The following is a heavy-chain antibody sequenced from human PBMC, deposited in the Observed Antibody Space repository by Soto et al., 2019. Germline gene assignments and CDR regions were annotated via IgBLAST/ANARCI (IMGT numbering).Heavy chain of an antibody. CDR3: AKDGDCSSTSCYTEYFQH. CDR2: INSDGSST. V-gene: IGHV3-74*01. J-gene: IGHJ1*01. Sequence: GGSLRLSCAASGFTFTSYWMHWVRQAPGKGLVWVSRINSDGSSTTYADSVKGRFTISRDNAKNTLYLQMNRLRAEDTAVYYCAKDGDCSSTSCYTEYFQHWGRGTLVTVSS. D-gene: IGHD2-2*02. CDR1: GFTFTSYW.